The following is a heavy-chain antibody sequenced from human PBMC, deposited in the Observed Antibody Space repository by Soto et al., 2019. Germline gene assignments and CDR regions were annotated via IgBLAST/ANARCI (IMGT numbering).Heavy chain of an antibody. J-gene: IGHJ6*02. CDR1: GFTFSTYA. CDR2: VTGSGAYT. CDR3: AKERYYGILADSYYGDGMDV. D-gene: IGHD3-9*01. Sequence: EVQLLESGGGLVQPGGSLRLSCAASGFTFSTYAMTWVRQAPGQGLEWVSTVTGSGAYTFDADSVKGRFTISRDNSKGTRYLQMNSLRPEDTAVYYCAKERYYGILADSYYGDGMDVWGQGTGVTVSS. V-gene: IGHV3-23*01.